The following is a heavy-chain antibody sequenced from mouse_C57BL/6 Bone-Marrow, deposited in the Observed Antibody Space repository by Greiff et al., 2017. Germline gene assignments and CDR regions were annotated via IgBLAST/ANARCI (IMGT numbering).Heavy chain of an antibody. V-gene: IGHV1-53*01. D-gene: IGHD1-1*01. CDR3: AREGTTVVARGDAMDY. CDR1: GYTFTSYW. CDR2: INPSNGGT. Sequence: QVQLQQPGTELVKPGASVKLSCKASGYTFTSYWMHWVKQRPGQGLEWIGNINPSNGGTNYNEKFKSKATLTVDKSSSTAYMQLSSLTSEDSAVYYCAREGTTVVARGDAMDYWGQGSSVTVSS. J-gene: IGHJ4*01.